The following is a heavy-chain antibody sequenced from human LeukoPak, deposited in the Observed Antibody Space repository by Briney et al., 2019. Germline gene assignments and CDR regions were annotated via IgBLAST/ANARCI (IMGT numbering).Heavy chain of an antibody. Sequence: GGSLRLSCAASGFTASSNYMSWVRQAPGKGLEWVSVIYSGGSTYYADSVKGRFTISRDNSKNMLYLQMNSLRAEDTAVYYCARVMATIAFDIWGQGTMVTVSS. V-gene: IGHV3-53*01. D-gene: IGHD5-24*01. J-gene: IGHJ3*02. CDR3: ARVMATIAFDI. CDR1: GFTASSNY. CDR2: IYSGGST.